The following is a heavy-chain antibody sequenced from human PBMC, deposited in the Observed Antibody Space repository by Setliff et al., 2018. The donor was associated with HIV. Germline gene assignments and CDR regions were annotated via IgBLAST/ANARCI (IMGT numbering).Heavy chain of an antibody. D-gene: IGHD6-6*01. V-gene: IGHV1-18*01. Sequence: ASVKVSCKSSGYTFSDYGISWVRQAPGQGLEWMGWISAYNGKTNSAQKVQGRVTMTTDTSTSTAYMELGSLISDDTAVYYCARTRKSYPPAYGLDVWGQGTTVTVSS. CDR1: GYTFSDYG. J-gene: IGHJ6*02. CDR3: ARTRKSYPPAYGLDV. CDR2: ISAYNGKT.